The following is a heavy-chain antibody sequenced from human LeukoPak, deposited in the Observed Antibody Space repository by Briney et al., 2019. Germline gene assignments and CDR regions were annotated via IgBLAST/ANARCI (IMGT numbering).Heavy chain of an antibody. CDR2: INPNSGGT. V-gene: IGHV1-2*02. CDR1: GYTFTGYY. J-gene: IGHJ4*02. CDR3: ATLLADKPHGDY. D-gene: IGHD1-26*01. Sequence: ASVKISCKTSGYTFTGYYMHWVRQAPGQGLEWMGWINPNSGGTNYAQKFQGRVTMTRDTSISTAYMELSRLRFDDTAVYYCATLLADKPHGDYWGQGTLVTVSP.